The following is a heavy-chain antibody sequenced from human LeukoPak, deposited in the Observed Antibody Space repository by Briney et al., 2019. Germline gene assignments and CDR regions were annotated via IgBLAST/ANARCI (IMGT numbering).Heavy chain of an antibody. V-gene: IGHV5-51*01. CDR3: ATARVVPAANRYYYYGMDV. J-gene: IGHJ6*02. CDR1: GYSFTSYW. Sequence: GESLKISCKGSGYSFTSYWIGRVRQMPGKGLEWMGIIYPGDSDTRYSPSFQGQVTITADKSISTAYLQWSSLKASDTAMYYCATARVVPAANRYYYYGMDVWGQGTTVTVSS. CDR2: IYPGDSDT. D-gene: IGHD2-2*01.